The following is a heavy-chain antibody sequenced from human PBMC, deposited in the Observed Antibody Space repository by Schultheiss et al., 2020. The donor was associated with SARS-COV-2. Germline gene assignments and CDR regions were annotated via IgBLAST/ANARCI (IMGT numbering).Heavy chain of an antibody. V-gene: IGHV3-30*02. CDR2: IRYDGSNK. J-gene: IGHJ4*02. CDR1: GFYFDDFA. CDR3: AKDLGVGATALGFDY. Sequence: GGSLRLSCAASGFYFDDFAMHWVRQAPGKGLEWVAFIRYDGSNKYYADSVKGRFTISRDNSKNTLYLQMNSLRAEDTAVYYCAKDLGVGATALGFDYWGQGTLVTVSS. D-gene: IGHD1-26*01.